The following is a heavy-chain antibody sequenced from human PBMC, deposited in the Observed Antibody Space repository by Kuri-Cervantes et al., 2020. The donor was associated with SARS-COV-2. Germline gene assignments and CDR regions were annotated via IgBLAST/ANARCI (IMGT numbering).Heavy chain of an antibody. Sequence: LSLTCAASGFTFSSYGMHWVRHAPGKGLGWGAFIRYDGSNKYYADSVKGRFTISRDNSKNTLYLQMNSLRAEDTAVYYCAGQLVLVVGVYWGQGTLVTVSS. CDR3: AGQLVLVVGVY. D-gene: IGHD6-13*01. J-gene: IGHJ4*02. V-gene: IGHV3-30*02. CDR1: GFTFSSYG. CDR2: IRYDGSNK.